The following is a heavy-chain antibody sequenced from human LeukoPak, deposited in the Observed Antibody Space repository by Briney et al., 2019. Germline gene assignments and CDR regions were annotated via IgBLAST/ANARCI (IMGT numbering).Heavy chain of an antibody. D-gene: IGHD3-16*01. CDR1: RFTVSSNY. Sequence: TGGSLRLSCAASRFTVSSNYMSWVRQAPGKGLEWVSFICSSGSTYYADSVRGRFTISRDNSNNTLYLQMNSLRVEDTAVYYCARGRFGLSLDYWGQGTLVTVSS. CDR3: ARGRFGLSLDY. J-gene: IGHJ4*02. CDR2: ICSSGST. V-gene: IGHV3-66*01.